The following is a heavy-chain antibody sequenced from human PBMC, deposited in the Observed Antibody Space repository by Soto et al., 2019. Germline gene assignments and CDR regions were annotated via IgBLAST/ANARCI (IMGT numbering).Heavy chain of an antibody. J-gene: IGHJ4*02. CDR1: GFTFSNYG. CDR3: AKASRVRRDLPSFFDY. V-gene: IGHV3-30*18. Sequence: QVQLVESGGGVVQPGKSLRLSCAASGFTFSNYGMHWVRQAPGKGLEWLAVISYDGSNKDYADSVKGRFTISRDNSDNTLYLQVNSLRAEDTALYYCAKASRVRRDLPSFFDYWGQGALVTVSS. CDR2: ISYDGSNK.